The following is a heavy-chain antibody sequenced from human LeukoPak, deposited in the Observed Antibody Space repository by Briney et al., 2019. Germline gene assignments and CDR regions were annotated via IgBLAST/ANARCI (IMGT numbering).Heavy chain of an antibody. V-gene: IGHV4-39*07. CDR1: GGSISSSSYY. CDR3: ARAYSSWTTYYYYMDV. CDR2: IYYSGST. D-gene: IGHD6-13*01. Sequence: PSETLSLTCTVSGGSISSSSYYWGWIRQPPGKGLEWIGSIYYSGSTYYNPSLESRVTISVDTSKNQFSLKLSSVTAADTAVYYCARAYSSWTTYYYYMDVWGKGTTVTVSS. J-gene: IGHJ6*03.